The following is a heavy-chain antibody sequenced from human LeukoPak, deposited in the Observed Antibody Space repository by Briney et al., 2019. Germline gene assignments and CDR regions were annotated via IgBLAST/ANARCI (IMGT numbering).Heavy chain of an antibody. V-gene: IGHV3-21*01. D-gene: IGHD3-22*01. CDR2: ISSSSSYI. J-gene: IGHJ6*04. CDR3: ARDNSQTSSGYFRSPPRLDV. Sequence: MPGRSLRLSRAASGFTFSSYSMNWVRQAPGKGLEWVSSISSSSSYIYYADSVKGRFTISRDNAKNSLYLQMNSLRAEDTAVYYCARDNSQTSSGYFRSPPRLDVWGKGTTVTVSS. CDR1: GFTFSSYS.